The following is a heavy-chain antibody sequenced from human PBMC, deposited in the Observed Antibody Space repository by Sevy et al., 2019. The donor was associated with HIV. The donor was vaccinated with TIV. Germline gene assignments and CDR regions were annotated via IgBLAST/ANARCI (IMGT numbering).Heavy chain of an antibody. D-gene: IGHD6-6*01. CDR1: GFTVSSNY. Sequence: GGSLKLSCAASGFTVSSNYMSWVRQAPGKGLEWVSLIYDVNSTYFADSVEGRFTISTDNSKNTLYLQMNSLRAEDTAVYYCATQSGYSTSPGAFDIWGQGTMVTVSS. CDR3: ATQSGYSTSPGAFDI. V-gene: IGHV3-53*01. CDR2: IYDVNST. J-gene: IGHJ3*02.